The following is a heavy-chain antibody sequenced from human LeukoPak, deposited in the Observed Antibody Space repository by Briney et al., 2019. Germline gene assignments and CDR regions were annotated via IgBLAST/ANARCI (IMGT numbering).Heavy chain of an antibody. Sequence: GASVKVSCKASGYTFTGYYMHWVRQAPGQGLEWMGWINPNSGGTNYAQKFQGRVTMTRDTSISTAYMELSRLRSDDTAVYYCARDVSHYDFWSGYYTDERGFDYWGQGTLVTVSS. CDR1: GYTFTGYY. J-gene: IGHJ4*02. V-gene: IGHV1-2*02. D-gene: IGHD3-3*01. CDR3: ARDVSHYDFWSGYYTDERGFDY. CDR2: INPNSGGT.